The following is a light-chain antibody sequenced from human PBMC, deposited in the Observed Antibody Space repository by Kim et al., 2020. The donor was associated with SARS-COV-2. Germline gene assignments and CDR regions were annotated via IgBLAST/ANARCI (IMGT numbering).Light chain of an antibody. Sequence: EIVMTQSPATLSVSPGERATLSCRASQSVSSNLAWYQLKPGQAPRLLIYGASTRATGIPARFSGSGSGTEFTLTISSLQSEDFAVYYCQHYNNWPLTFGQVTKVDIK. CDR3: QHYNNWPLT. J-gene: IGKJ1*01. V-gene: IGKV3-15*01. CDR1: QSVSSN. CDR2: GAS.